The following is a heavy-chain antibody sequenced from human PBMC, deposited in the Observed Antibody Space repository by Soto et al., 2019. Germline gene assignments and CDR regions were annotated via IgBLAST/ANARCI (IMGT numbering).Heavy chain of an antibody. V-gene: IGHV1-46*01. CDR2: INPSGGST. CDR1: GYTFTSYY. D-gene: IGHD3-10*01. CDR3: AGDRHLLTYYYGSGSYPLDY. Sequence: ASVKVSCKASGYTFTSYYMHWVRQAPGQGLEWMGIINPSGGSTSYAQKFQGRVTMTRDTSTSTVYMELSSLRSEDTAVYYCAGDRHLLTYYYGSGSYPLDYWGQGTLVTVSS. J-gene: IGHJ4*02.